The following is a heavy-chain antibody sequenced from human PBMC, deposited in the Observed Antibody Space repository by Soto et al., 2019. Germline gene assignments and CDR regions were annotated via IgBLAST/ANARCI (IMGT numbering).Heavy chain of an antibody. CDR1: GGTFSSSA. Sequence: QVQEVQSGAEVKKPGSSVKVSCKTPGGTFSSSAFSWVRQAPGQGLEWMGGIIPIFGTTDYAPKFQGRVTITADELSGTAFMDPGSLTSEDTAVYFCWGSGYNFGPFEYWGQGTLVIVSS. CDR2: IIPIFGTT. V-gene: IGHV1-69*01. J-gene: IGHJ4*02. CDR3: WGSGYNFGPFEY. D-gene: IGHD5-18*01.